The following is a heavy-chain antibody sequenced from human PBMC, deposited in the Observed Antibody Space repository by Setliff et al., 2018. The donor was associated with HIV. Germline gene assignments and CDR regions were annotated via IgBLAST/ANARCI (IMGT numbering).Heavy chain of an antibody. CDR1: GGSFSGFY. CDR2: IKHGGRA. V-gene: IGHV4-34*01. Sequence: PSETLSLTCAVYGGSFSGFYWTWTRQPPGEGLEWIGEIKHGGRANYNPSLKSRVTISVDGSTKQFSLKLGSVTAADAAVYYCARGAYCGGASCSLTRFDTWGQGTLVTVSS. J-gene: IGHJ5*02. D-gene: IGHD2-15*01. CDR3: ARGAYCGGASCSLTRFDT.